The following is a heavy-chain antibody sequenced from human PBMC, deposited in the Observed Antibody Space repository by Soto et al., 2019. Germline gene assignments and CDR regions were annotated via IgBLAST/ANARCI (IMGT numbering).Heavy chain of an antibody. Sequence: TSETLSLTCTVSGGSISSTTYSWGWIRQPPGKGLEWIGNIYYSGNTYYNPSLKSRLTISVDTSKNQFSLNLSSVAAADTAVYYCARDRLMATAGTARHYFGLDVWGQGTTVTVSS. D-gene: IGHD5-18*01. V-gene: IGHV4-39*07. CDR3: ARDRLMATAGTARHYFGLDV. J-gene: IGHJ6*02. CDR1: GGSISSTTYS. CDR2: IYYSGNT.